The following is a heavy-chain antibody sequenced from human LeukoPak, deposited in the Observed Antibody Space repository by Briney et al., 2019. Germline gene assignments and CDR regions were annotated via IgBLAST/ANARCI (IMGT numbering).Heavy chain of an antibody. CDR3: ARASNLQSTIRRSSSWYSRVFYWFDP. J-gene: IGHJ5*02. CDR1: GYTFTSYD. D-gene: IGHD6-13*01. CDR2: MNPNSGNT. Sequence: ASVKVSCKASGYTFTSYDINWVRQATGQGLEWMGWMNPNSGNTGYAQKFQGRATMTRNTSISTAYMELSSLRSEDTAVYYCARASNLQSTIRRSSSWYSRVFYWFDPWGQGTLVTVSS. V-gene: IGHV1-8*01.